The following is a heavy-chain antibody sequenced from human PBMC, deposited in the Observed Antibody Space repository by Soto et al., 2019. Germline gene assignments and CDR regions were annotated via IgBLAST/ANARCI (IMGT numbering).Heavy chain of an antibody. CDR2: INSDGSGT. Sequence: PGGSLRLSCAASGFTFSNYWMHWVRQAPGKGLVWVSRINSDGSGTTYADSVKGRFTISRDNAKSTLYLQMNSLRVEDTAVYYCVRDGVGDFPIDYWGQGTLVTV. J-gene: IGHJ4*02. CDR1: GFTFSNYW. D-gene: IGHD3-3*01. CDR3: VRDGVGDFPIDY. V-gene: IGHV3-74*01.